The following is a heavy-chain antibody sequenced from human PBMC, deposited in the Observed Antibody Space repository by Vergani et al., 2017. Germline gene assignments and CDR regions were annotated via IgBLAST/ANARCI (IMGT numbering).Heavy chain of an antibody. J-gene: IGHJ3*02. CDR1: GYTFTSYD. V-gene: IGHV1-8*01. CDR2: MNPNSGNT. D-gene: IGHD3-3*01. CDR3: ARGLTESAAVLRFLEWLVAFDI. Sequence: QVQLVQSGAEVKKPGASVKVSCKASGYTFTSYDINWVRQATGQGLEWMGWMNPNSGNTGYAQKFQGRVTMTRNTSISTAYMELSSLRSEDTAVYYCARGLTESAAVLRFLEWLVAFDIWGQGTMVTVSS.